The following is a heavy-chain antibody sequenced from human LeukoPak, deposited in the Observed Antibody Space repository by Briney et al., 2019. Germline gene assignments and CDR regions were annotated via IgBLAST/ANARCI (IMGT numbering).Heavy chain of an antibody. CDR3: ARRDYDSYFDY. J-gene: IGHJ4*02. D-gene: IGHD4-17*01. CDR1: GFTFSDSF. Sequence: GGSLRLSCAASGFTFSDSFMSWIRQAPGKGLQWLAYINGSGTNLYYADAVRGRFTISRDNAKNSLYLQMNSLRADDTAIYYCARRDYDSYFDYWGQGTLVTVSS. V-gene: IGHV3-11*04. CDR2: INGSGTNL.